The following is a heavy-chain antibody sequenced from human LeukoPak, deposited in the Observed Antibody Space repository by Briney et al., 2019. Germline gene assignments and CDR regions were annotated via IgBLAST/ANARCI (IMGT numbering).Heavy chain of an antibody. V-gene: IGHV3-7*01. J-gene: IGHJ6*03. D-gene: IGHD3-10*01. CDR2: IRQDESES. CDR1: GFSFSSYW. CDR3: ARLSAYYYGSYFYYSMDV. Sequence: GRSLRLSREASGFSFSSYWMTWVRQPPGKWPEWLANIRQDESESYSAESLKGRLTISRDNAKKSVYLHMSSLRAEDTALYYCARLSAYYYGSYFYYSMDVWGKGTTVTVSS.